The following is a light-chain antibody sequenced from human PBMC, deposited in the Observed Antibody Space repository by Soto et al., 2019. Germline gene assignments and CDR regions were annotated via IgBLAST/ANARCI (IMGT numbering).Light chain of an antibody. J-gene: IGLJ2*01. CDR3: QSFDSRTVI. Sequence: LTQPHSVSESPGKTVTISCTRYSDSIASNYVQWYQQRPGSAPTTVIYEGNQRPSGVPDRFSASIDSSANSASLTISGLKTEDEADYYCQSFDSRTVIFGGGTQLTVL. V-gene: IGLV6-57*03. CDR2: EGN. CDR1: SDSIASNY.